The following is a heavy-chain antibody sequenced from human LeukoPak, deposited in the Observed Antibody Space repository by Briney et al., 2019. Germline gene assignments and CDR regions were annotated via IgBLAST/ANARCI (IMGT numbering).Heavy chain of an antibody. CDR1: GFTFSRNT. V-gene: IGHV3-23*01. Sequence: GGSLRLSCAGSGFTFSRNTMSWVRQAPGRGLEWVSAISNTGGRTDYADSVKGRSTISRDNSKSTLYLQMDSLRAEDTAVYYCARDEDTSALSEYWGQGTLVTVPS. CDR2: ISNTGGRT. CDR3: ARDEDTSALSEY. J-gene: IGHJ4*02. D-gene: IGHD2/OR15-2a*01.